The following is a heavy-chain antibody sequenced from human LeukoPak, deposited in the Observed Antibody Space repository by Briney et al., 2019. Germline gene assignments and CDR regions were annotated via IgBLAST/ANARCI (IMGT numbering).Heavy chain of an antibody. J-gene: IGHJ4*02. V-gene: IGHV4-30-4*08. CDR1: GGSISSGDSY. CDR2: IYYSEST. Sequence: SETLSLTCTVSGGSISSGDSYWSWIRQPPGKGLEWIGYIYYSESTYYNPSLKSRVTISVDTSKNQFSLKLSSVTAADTAVYYCARVSYGGIDYWGQGTLVTVSS. D-gene: IGHD4-23*01. CDR3: ARVSYGGIDY.